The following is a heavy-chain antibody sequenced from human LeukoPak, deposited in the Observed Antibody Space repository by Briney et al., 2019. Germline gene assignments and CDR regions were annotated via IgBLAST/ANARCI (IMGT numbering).Heavy chain of an antibody. J-gene: IGHJ4*02. CDR1: EYTFTGYY. CDR3: ARDAVDIAVAGTFDY. Sequence: ASVKVSCKASEYTFTGYYMHWVRQAPGQGLEWMGWINPNSGGTNYAQKFQGRVTMTRDTSISTAYMELSRLRSDDTAVYYCARDAVDIAVAGTFDYWGQGTLVTVSS. D-gene: IGHD6-19*01. V-gene: IGHV1-2*02. CDR2: INPNSGGT.